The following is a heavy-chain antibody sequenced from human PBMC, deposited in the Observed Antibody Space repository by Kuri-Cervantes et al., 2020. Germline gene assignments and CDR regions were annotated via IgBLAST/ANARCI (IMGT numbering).Heavy chain of an antibody. V-gene: IGHV4-38-2*01. Sequence: SETLSLTCAVSGYSISSGYYWGWIRQPPGKGLEWIGSIYHSGSTYYNPSLKSRVTISVDTSKNQFSLKLSSVTAADTAVYYCARVIITDYGDYVGYYYYYYMDVWGKGTTVTVSS. CDR1: GYSISSGYY. J-gene: IGHJ6*03. CDR3: ARVIITDYGDYVGYYYYYYMDV. D-gene: IGHD4-17*01. CDR2: IYHSGST.